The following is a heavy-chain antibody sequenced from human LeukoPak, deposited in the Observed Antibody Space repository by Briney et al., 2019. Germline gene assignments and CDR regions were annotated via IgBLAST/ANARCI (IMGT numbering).Heavy chain of an antibody. D-gene: IGHD6-19*01. CDR3: ERDLGTAVAGTPDY. CDR2: ISSSSTTI. CDR1: RFTFSSYS. Sequence: PGGSLRLSCAASRFTFSSYSMNWLRQAPGKGLEWVSYISSSSTTIYYADSVKGRFTISRDNAKNSLYLQMNSLRAEDTAVYYCERDLGTAVAGTPDYWGQGTLVTVYS. V-gene: IGHV3-48*01. J-gene: IGHJ4*02.